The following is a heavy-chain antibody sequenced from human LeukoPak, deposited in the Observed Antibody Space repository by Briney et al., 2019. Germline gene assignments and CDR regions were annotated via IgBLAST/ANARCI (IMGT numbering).Heavy chain of an antibody. CDR3: ARERVVGEYYYYGMDV. CDR2: INPNSGGT. V-gene: IGHV1-2*02. CDR1: GNTFTGYY. Sequence: ASVKVSCKASGNTFTGYYMHWVRQAPGQGLEWMGWINPNSGGTNYAQKFQGRVTMTRDTSISTAYMELSRLRSDDTAVYYCARERVVGEYYYYGMDVWGQGTTVTVSS. J-gene: IGHJ6*02. D-gene: IGHD1-26*01.